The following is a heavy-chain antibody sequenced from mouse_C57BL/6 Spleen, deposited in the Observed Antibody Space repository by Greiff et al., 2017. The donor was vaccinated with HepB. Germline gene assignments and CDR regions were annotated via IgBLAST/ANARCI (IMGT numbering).Heavy chain of an antibody. CDR3: ATLDYYGSRGYFDV. V-gene: IGHV5-17*01. CDR2: ISSGSSTI. J-gene: IGHJ1*03. CDR1: GFTFSDYG. D-gene: IGHD1-1*01. Sequence: VQLKESGGGLVKPGGSLKLSCAASGFTFSDYGMHWVRQAPEKGLEWVAYISSGSSTIYYADTVKGRFTISRDNAKNTLFLQMTSLRSEDTAMYYCATLDYYGSRGYFDVWGTGTTVTVSS.